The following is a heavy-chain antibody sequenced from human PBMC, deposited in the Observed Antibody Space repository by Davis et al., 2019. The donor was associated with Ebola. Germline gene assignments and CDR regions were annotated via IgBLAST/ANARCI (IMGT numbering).Heavy chain of an antibody. CDR3: ARHGDSIDY. D-gene: IGHD4-17*01. CDR2: IRSKPNNYAT. CDR1: GFSFSGSA. J-gene: IGHJ4*02. Sequence: GESLKISCAASGFSFSGSAIHWVRQASGKGLEWVGHIRSKPNNYATTYAASVKGRFTISRDDSKNTAYLQMNSLKTEDTALYYCARHGDSIDYWGQGTLVTASS. V-gene: IGHV3-73*01.